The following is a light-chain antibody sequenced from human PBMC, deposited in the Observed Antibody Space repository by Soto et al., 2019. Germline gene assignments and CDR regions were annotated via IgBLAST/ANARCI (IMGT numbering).Light chain of an antibody. J-gene: IGLJ3*02. Sequence: QSVLTQPRSVSGSPGQSVTISCTGTSSDVGGYNYVSWYQQHPGKAPKLIIYDVSKRPSGVPDRFSGSKSGNTASLTISGLQADDEDDHYCCSYAGTYTWVFGGGTKLTVL. V-gene: IGLV2-11*01. CDR2: DVS. CDR1: SSDVGGYNY. CDR3: CSYAGTYTWV.